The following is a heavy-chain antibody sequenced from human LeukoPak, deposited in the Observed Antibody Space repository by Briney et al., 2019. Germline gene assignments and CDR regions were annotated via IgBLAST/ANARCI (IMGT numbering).Heavy chain of an antibody. V-gene: IGHV5-51*01. CDR1: GYKFSTYW. Sequence: GESLKISCKASGYKFSTYWIDWVRQSPGKGLEWMGSVFPGDSDISYSPSFQGQVAISADKSINAAYLQWSSLKASDTAIYYCARRNYFSSSGSKDHFDYWGQGTLVTVSS. CDR3: ARRNYFSSSGSKDHFDY. J-gene: IGHJ4*02. CDR2: VFPGDSDI. D-gene: IGHD6-19*01.